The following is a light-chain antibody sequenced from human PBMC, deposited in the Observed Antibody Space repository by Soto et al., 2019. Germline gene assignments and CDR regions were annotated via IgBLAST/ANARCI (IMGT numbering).Light chain of an antibody. CDR3: ASYTDSHPYV. V-gene: IGLV2-14*03. Sequence: QSVLTQPASVSGSPGQSITISCTGSSSDVGGHDSVSWYQHHPGRAPQLVIFDVRNLPSGVSSRFSGSKSANTASLTISGLQAEDEADYYCASYTDSHPYVLGTGTKVTV. J-gene: IGLJ1*01. CDR1: SSDVGGHDS. CDR2: DVR.